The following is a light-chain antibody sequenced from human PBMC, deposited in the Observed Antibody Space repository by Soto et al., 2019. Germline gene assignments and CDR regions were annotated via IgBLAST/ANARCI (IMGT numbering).Light chain of an antibody. Sequence: EIVMTQSLATLSVSPGERATLSCRASRTINRKLAWYQQKPGQAPRLLISGASTSATGIPARFSGSGSGTEFTLTICSLQSEDFAVYYCQQYYDYPPLIFGGGTKVEIK. CDR3: QQYYDYPPLI. CDR1: RTINRK. CDR2: GAS. V-gene: IGKV3-15*01. J-gene: IGKJ4*01.